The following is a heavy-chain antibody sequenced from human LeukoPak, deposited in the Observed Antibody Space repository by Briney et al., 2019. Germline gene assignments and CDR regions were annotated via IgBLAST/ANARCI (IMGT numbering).Heavy chain of an antibody. V-gene: IGHV3-30-3*02. CDR1: GFTFSSYA. Sequence: GGSLRLSCAASGFTFSSYAMHWVRQAPGKGLEWVAVISYDGSNKYYADSVKGRFTISRDNSKNTLYLQMNSLRAEDTAVYYCAKSEYDSSGYYLLTWCDYWGQGTLVTVSS. J-gene: IGHJ4*02. D-gene: IGHD3-22*01. CDR3: AKSEYDSSGYYLLTWCDY. CDR2: ISYDGSNK.